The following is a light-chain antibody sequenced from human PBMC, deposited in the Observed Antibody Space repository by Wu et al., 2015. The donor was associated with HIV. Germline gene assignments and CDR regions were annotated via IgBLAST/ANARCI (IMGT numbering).Light chain of an antibody. CDR3: QQTYSAPPT. J-gene: IGKJ1*01. CDR2: DAS. Sequence: EIVMTQSPATLSVSPGERGTLSCRTSESVSSNLAWYQQKPGQAPRLLIYDASTRATGIPARFSGSGSGTEFTLTISSLQPEDFATYYCQQTYSAPPTFGLGTKVDVK. V-gene: IGKV3-15*01. CDR1: ESVSSN.